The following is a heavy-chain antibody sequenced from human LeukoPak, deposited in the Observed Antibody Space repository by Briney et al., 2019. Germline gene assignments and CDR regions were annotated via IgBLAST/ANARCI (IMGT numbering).Heavy chain of an antibody. J-gene: IGHJ4*02. D-gene: IGHD2-21*01. CDR1: GFTFSNYG. CDR2: TSSSDAGT. Sequence: PGGTLRLSCAASGFTFSNYGMSWVRQAPGKGLEWVAATSSSDAGTYHADSVRGRFTISRDNSKNTLDLQMNSLRAEDAAVYFCAKAPVTSCRGAYCYPFDSWGQGTLVTVSS. V-gene: IGHV3-23*01. CDR3: AKAPVTSCRGAYCYPFDS.